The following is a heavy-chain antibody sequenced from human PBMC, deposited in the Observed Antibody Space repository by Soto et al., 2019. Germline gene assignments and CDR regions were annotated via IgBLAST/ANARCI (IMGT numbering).Heavy chain of an antibody. CDR3: ARSGARPGDYYYGMDV. CDR2: IIPIFGTA. CDR1: GGTVSSYA. Sequence: QVQLVQSGAEGKKPGSSVKVSCKASGGTVSSYAISWVRQAPGQGLEWMGGIIPIFGTADYAQKFQGRVTITADESTSTAYMELSSLRSEDTAVYYCARSGARPGDYYYGMDVWGQGTTVTVSS. D-gene: IGHD3-10*01. J-gene: IGHJ6*02. V-gene: IGHV1-69*12.